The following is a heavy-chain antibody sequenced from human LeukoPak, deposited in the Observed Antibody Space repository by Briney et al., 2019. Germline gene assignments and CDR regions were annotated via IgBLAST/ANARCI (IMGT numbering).Heavy chain of an antibody. CDR2: IGPTGDT. D-gene: IGHD3-10*01. J-gene: IGHJ4*02. Sequence: GGSLRLSCAASGFTFSNYGMHWVRQATRKGLEWVSAIGPTGDTYYPGSVKGRFTISRENARNSLYLQMNSLRAGDTAVYYCARAVPMARGVNYYDYWGQGTLVTVSS. CDR3: ARAVPMARGVNYYDY. V-gene: IGHV3-13*01. CDR1: GFTFSNYG.